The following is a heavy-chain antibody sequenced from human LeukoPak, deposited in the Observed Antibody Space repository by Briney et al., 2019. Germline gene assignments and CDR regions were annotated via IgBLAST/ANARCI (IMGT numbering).Heavy chain of an antibody. V-gene: IGHV3-30*02. CDR3: AKEGYGSGSYYNVMWAAFDI. CDR2: IRYDGSNK. Sequence: GGSLRLSCAASGFTFSSYGMHWVRQAPGKGLEWVAFIRYDGSNKYYADSVKGRFTISRDNSKNTPYLQMNSLRAEDTAVYYCAKEGYGSGSYYNVMWAAFDIWGQGTMVTVSS. J-gene: IGHJ3*02. CDR1: GFTFSSYG. D-gene: IGHD3-10*01.